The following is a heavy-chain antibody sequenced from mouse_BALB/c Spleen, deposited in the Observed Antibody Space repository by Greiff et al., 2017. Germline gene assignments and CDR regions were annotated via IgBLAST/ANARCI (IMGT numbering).Heavy chain of an antibody. CDR2: ISDGGSYT. D-gene: IGHD2-14*01. CDR1: GFTFSDYY. Sequence: EVKLVESGGGLVKPGGSLKLSCAASGFTFSDYYMYWVRQTPEKRLEWVATISDGGSYTYYPDSVKGRFTISRDNAKNNLYLQMSSLKSEDTAMYYCARGGYRYDVGEGYFEVWGAGTTVTVSS. J-gene: IGHJ1*01. CDR3: ARGGYRYDVGEGYFEV. V-gene: IGHV5-4*02.